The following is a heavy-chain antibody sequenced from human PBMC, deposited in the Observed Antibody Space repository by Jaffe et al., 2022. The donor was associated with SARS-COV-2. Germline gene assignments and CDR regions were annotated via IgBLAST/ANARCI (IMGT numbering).Heavy chain of an antibody. V-gene: IGHV4-59*01. CDR3: ASDRRDRTGDSSGFDY. CDR2: NYYDGST. Sequence: QVQLQESGPGLVKPSETLSLTCTVSGGSISNYCWTWIRQPPGKGLEWIGYNYYDGSTNYNPSLRSRVTISVDTSMNQFSLKLSSVTAADAAVYYCASDRRDRTGDSSGFDYWGQGILVTVSS. J-gene: IGHJ4*02. CDR1: GGSISNYC. D-gene: IGHD3-22*01.